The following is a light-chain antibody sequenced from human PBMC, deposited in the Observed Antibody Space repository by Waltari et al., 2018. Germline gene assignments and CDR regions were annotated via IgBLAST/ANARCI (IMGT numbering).Light chain of an antibody. Sequence: QSALTQPASVSGSPGQSITISCTGTNNDIGSYNLVSWYQQHPDKAPKVIIFEVNKRPSGVSNRFSGSKSGNMASLTVSGLHPEDEADYYCCSYAGTPRVVFGGGTKLTVL. CDR3: CSYAGTPRVV. CDR2: EVN. V-gene: IGLV2-23*02. J-gene: IGLJ2*01. CDR1: NNDIGSYNL.